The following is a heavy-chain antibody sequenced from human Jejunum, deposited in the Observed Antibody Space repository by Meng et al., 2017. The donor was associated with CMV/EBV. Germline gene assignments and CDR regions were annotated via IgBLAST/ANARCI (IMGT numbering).Heavy chain of an antibody. CDR2: IWGDGSEK. CDR1: GFTFSNFG. Sequence: SGFTFSNFGLHWVRQAPGKGLEWVAVIWGDGSEKYYSDSVKGRFTISRDNPKNTLYLQMNSLRPEDTAVYFCAKGGSGSYDWFDPWGQGTLVTVSS. D-gene: IGHD1-26*01. V-gene: IGHV3-33*03. CDR3: AKGGSGSYDWFDP. J-gene: IGHJ5*02.